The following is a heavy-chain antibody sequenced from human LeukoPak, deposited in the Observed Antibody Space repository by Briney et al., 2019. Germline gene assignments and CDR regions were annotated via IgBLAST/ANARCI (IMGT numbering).Heavy chain of an antibody. D-gene: IGHD1-26*01. Sequence: SETLSLTCTVSGGSINSDYWSWVRQPPGKGLEWIGYIYYSGSSTNYNPSLKSRVTISIDRSKNQFSLKLSSVTAADTAVYYCARQGHRLTLVDYYGMDVWGKGTTVTVSS. CDR3: ARQGHRLTLVDYYGMDV. V-gene: IGHV4-59*08. CDR2: IYYSGSST. CDR1: GGSINSDY. J-gene: IGHJ6*04.